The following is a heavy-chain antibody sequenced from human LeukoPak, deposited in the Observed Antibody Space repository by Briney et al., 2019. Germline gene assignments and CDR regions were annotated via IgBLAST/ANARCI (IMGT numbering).Heavy chain of an antibody. Sequence: PGGSLRLSCAASGFTFSSFAMTWVRQAPGKGLEWVSSITGSHGPTYNTDSVKGRFTISRDNSQNTLYLQMSSLRAEDTAVYYCARGQQDDWLRVAYPPMFDYWGQGILVTVSS. J-gene: IGHJ4*02. CDR3: ARGQQDDWLRVAYPPMFDY. V-gene: IGHV3-23*01. CDR1: GFTFSSFA. CDR2: ITGSHGPT. D-gene: IGHD5-12*01.